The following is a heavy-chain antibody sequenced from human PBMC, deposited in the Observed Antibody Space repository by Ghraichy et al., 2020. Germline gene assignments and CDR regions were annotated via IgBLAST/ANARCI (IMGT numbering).Heavy chain of an antibody. D-gene: IGHD4-17*01. CDR2: VFSTGST. CDR1: GASITNYH. J-gene: IGHJ3*01. CDR3: ARDPPGPDGSFDL. Sequence: SQTLSLTCVVSGASITNYHWSWVRQPPGKGLEWIGQVFSTGSTYYNPFLKSRVTISVDMSTNHLSLKLNSVSAADTAVYFCARDPPGPDGSFDLCGQGTMVTVSS. V-gene: IGHV4-59*01.